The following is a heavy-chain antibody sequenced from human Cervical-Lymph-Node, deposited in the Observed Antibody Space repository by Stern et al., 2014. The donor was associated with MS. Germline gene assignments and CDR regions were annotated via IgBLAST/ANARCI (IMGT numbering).Heavy chain of an antibody. CDR3: ARHVRGFDY. Sequence: EVQLEESGAEVKKPGESLKISCKLSGYSFTIYYIAWVRQMPGKGLEWMGVIYPYDSDTTYSPSFQGQVTISADKSITTAYLQWSSLRASDTAMYYCARHVRGFDYWGQGTLVTVSS. V-gene: IGHV5-51*01. CDR2: IYPYDSDT. CDR1: GYSFTIYY. D-gene: IGHD3-10*02. J-gene: IGHJ4*02.